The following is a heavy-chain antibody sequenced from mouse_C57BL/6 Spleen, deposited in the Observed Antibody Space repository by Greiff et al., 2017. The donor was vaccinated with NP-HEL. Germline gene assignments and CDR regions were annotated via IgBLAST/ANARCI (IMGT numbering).Heavy chain of an antibody. CDR1: GFSLTSYG. J-gene: IGHJ4*01. Sequence: QVQLQQSGPGLVQPSQSLSITCTVSGFSLTSYGVHWVRQSPGKGLEWLGVIWSGGSTDYNAAFISRLSISKDNSKSQVFFKMNSLQADDTAIYYCARRGNYGSYAMDYWGQGTSVTVSS. V-gene: IGHV2-2*01. CDR3: ARRGNYGSYAMDY. CDR2: IWSGGST. D-gene: IGHD2-1*01.